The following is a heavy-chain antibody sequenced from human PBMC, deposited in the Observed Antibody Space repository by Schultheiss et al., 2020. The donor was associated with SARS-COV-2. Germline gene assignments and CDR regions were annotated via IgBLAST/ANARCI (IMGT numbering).Heavy chain of an antibody. CDR3: VKEGEEMGTS. J-gene: IGHJ4*02. CDR1: GFTFSKYS. Sequence: GGSLRLSCAASGFTFSKYSMHWVRQGPGKGLEYVSGISNNGGVTYYANSVKGRFTISRDNSKNTLYLQMGSLRVDDTAVYYCVKEGEEMGTSWGQGTLVTVSS. D-gene: IGHD5-24*01. CDR2: ISNNGGVT. V-gene: IGHV3-64*01.